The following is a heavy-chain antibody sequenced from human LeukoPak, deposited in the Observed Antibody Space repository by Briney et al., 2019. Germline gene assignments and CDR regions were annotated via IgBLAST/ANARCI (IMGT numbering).Heavy chain of an antibody. Sequence: SETLSLTCTVSGDSVSSASYYWSWIRQPPGRGLEWIGYIYYSGSTNYNPSLKSRVTMSVDTSKNQFSLKLRSVTAADTAVYYCARDRGYDFWSGDYGFDYWGQGTLVTVSS. CDR3: ARDRGYDFWSGDYGFDY. CDR2: IYYSGST. V-gene: IGHV4-61*01. J-gene: IGHJ4*02. D-gene: IGHD3-3*01. CDR1: GDSVSSASYY.